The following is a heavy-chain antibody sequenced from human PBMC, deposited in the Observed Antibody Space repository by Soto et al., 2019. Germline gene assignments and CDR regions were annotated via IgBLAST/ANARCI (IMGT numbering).Heavy chain of an antibody. CDR1: GGTFSSYA. J-gene: IGHJ6*02. D-gene: IGHD2-2*01. CDR3: ARDLVPAAFARKGGYYYYGMDV. V-gene: IGHV1-69*13. CDR2: IIPIFGTA. Sequence: SVKVSCKASGGTFSSYAISWVRQAPGQGLEWMGGIIPIFGTANYAQKFQGRVTITADESTSTAYMELSSLRSEDTAVYYCARDLVPAAFARKGGYYYYGMDVWGQGTTVTVSS.